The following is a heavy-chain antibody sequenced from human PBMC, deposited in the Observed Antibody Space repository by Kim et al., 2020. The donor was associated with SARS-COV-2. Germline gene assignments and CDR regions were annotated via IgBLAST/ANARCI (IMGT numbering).Heavy chain of an antibody. J-gene: IGHJ4*02. CDR2: INTDETNI. Sequence: GGSLRLSCAASGFAFSSYWMHWVRQAPGKGPVWVSRINTDETNIRYADSVKGRFTISRDNAKNTLFLQMNSLRAEDTAVYYCARDQTESGPTTFDYWGQGTLVTVS. CDR1: GFAFSSYW. CDR3: ARDQTESGPTTFDY. D-gene: IGHD1-26*01. V-gene: IGHV3-74*01.